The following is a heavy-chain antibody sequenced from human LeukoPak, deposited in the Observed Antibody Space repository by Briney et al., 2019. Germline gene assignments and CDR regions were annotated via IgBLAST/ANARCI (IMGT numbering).Heavy chain of an antibody. J-gene: IGHJ4*02. D-gene: IGHD6-13*01. V-gene: IGHV3-48*01. Sequence: PGGSLRLPCAASGFTFSSYSMNCARQARGKGLECGAYITGNSSSIYYADFVRGRYTISRHNCEHTLHLPMNTLSGEHRRVLFFARDGGSGWYYSAVGGQGALVTVSA. CDR2: ITGNSSSI. CDR1: GFTFSSYS. CDR3: ARDGGSGWYYSAV.